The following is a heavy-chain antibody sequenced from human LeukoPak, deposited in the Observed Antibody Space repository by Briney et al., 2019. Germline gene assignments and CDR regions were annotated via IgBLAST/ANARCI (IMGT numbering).Heavy chain of an antibody. CDR2: IKQDGSEK. CDR1: GLTLSNYW. CDR3: ARGFGRP. V-gene: IGHV3-7*03. J-gene: IGHJ5*02. Sequence: GGSLRLSCTASGLTLSNYWMIWVRQAPGKGLQWVAKIKQDGSEKYYVDSVKGRFTISRDNAKNSLYLQMNSLRAEDTAVYYCARGFGRPWGQGTLVTVSS. D-gene: IGHD3-10*01.